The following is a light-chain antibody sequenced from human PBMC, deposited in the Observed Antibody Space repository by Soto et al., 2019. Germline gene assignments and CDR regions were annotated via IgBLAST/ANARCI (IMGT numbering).Light chain of an antibody. CDR1: GSNIGSNT. CDR2: NND. J-gene: IGLJ3*02. CDR3: AVWDESLNALV. V-gene: IGLV1-44*01. Sequence: QSVLTQPPSASGTPGQRVTISCSGSGSNIGSNTVNWYQHVPGTAPSVLIFNNDQRPLGVPDRFSGSKSGTSASLAISGLQSEDGAHYYCAVWDESLNALVFGGGTKLTVL.